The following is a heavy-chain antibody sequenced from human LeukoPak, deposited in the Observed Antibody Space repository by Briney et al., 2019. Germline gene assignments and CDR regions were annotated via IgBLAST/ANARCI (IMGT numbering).Heavy chain of an antibody. Sequence: RGESLKISCKGSGYSFTSYCIGWVRQMPGKGLEWMGIIYPGDSDTRYSPSFQGQVTISADKSISTAYLQWSSLKASDTAMYYCARQRTYYYDPPGYWGQGTLVTVSS. CDR1: GYSFTSYC. CDR3: ARQRTYYYDPPGY. J-gene: IGHJ4*02. V-gene: IGHV5-51*01. CDR2: IYPGDSDT. D-gene: IGHD3-22*01.